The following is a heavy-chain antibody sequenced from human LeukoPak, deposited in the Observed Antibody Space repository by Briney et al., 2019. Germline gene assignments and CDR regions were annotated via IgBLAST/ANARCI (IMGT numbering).Heavy chain of an antibody. CDR3: ARDLLRGDFDY. CDR2: IYTSGST. D-gene: IGHD3-10*01. V-gene: IGHV4-38-2*02. Sequence: SETLSLTCTVSGYSISSGYDWGWIRQPPGKGLERIGRIYTSGSTNYNPSLKSRDTIPVDTPKHHFSPKLTSVTAADTAVYYCARDLLRGDFDYWGQGTLATVSS. CDR1: GYSISSGYD. J-gene: IGHJ4*02.